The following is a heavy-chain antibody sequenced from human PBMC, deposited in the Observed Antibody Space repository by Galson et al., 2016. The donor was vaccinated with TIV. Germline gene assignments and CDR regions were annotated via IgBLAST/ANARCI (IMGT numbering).Heavy chain of an antibody. Sequence: LRLSCADTGFTFSHYPMHWVRQAPGKGLDWVAVISYDGSNKYYADSVKGRFTISRDNSKSTLYLQMNGLRAQDTGVYYCAKEVRRRLHYWGQGALVTVSS. V-gene: IGHV3-30-3*01. CDR3: AKEVRRRLHY. J-gene: IGHJ4*02. D-gene: IGHD4-11*01. CDR1: GFTFSHYP. CDR2: ISYDGSNK.